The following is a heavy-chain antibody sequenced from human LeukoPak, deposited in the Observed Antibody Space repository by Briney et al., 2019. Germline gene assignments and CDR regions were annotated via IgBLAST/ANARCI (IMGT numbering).Heavy chain of an antibody. CDR1: GGSISSSSYY. CDR3: ARHDFFAAVAGAHDY. D-gene: IGHD6-19*01. Sequence: SETLSLTCTVSGGSISSSSYYWGWIRQPPGKGLEWIGSIYYSGSTYYNPSLKSRVTISVDTSKNQFSLKLSSVTAADTAVYYCARHDFFAAVAGAHDYWGQGTLVTVSS. CDR2: IYYSGST. J-gene: IGHJ4*02. V-gene: IGHV4-39*01.